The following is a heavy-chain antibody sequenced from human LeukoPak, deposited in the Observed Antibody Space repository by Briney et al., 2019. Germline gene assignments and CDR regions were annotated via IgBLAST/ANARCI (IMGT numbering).Heavy chain of an antibody. CDR2: NTYFGSA. CDR3: ARDTPGGYDFWWFDP. Sequence: SETLSLTCTVSGGSVSRNSNYWSWIRQPPGKGLEWIGYNTYFGSASYNPSLKSRVTISVDTSKNQFSLKLSSVPAADTAVYYCARDTPGGYDFWWFDPWGQGTLVTVSS. J-gene: IGHJ5*02. V-gene: IGHV4-61*01. D-gene: IGHD5-12*01. CDR1: GGSVSRNSNY.